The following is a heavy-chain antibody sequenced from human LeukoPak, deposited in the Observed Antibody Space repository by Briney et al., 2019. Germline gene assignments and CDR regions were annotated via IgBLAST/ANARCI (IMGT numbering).Heavy chain of an antibody. CDR1: GGSISSGDYY. D-gene: IGHD3-22*01. J-gene: IGHJ5*02. CDR2: IYYSGST. Sequence: SQTLSLTCTVSGGSISSGDYYWSWVRQPPGKGLEWIGYIYYSGSTYYNPSLKSRVTISVDTSKNQFSLKLSSVTAADTAVYYCARDYYDSSGSNWFDPWGQGTLVTASS. CDR3: ARDYYDSSGSNWFDP. V-gene: IGHV4-30-4*01.